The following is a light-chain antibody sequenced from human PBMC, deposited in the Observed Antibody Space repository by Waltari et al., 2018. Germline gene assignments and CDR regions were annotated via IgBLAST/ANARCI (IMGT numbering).Light chain of an antibody. CDR3: QQYGSSILYT. V-gene: IGKV3-20*01. CDR1: QRLTKNY. Sequence: VLTQSPVTLSLSPGDRATLSCRASQRLTKNYLAWYQQKPGQAPRLLIYGASSRAAGIPDRFSGSGSGTDFALTISRLEPEDSAVYYCQQYGSSILYTFGQGTKLEIQ. CDR2: GAS. J-gene: IGKJ2*01.